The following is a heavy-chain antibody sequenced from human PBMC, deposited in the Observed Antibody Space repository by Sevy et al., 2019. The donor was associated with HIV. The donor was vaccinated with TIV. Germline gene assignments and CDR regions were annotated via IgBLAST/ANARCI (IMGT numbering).Heavy chain of an antibody. Sequence: ASVKVSCKASGYTFTGYYLHWVRQAPGQGLEWMGWINPKSGGTNYAPKFQGRVTMTRDTSISTASMELSRLRSDDTAVYYCAKTINSGGGVVPAANYYYYGMDVWGQGTTVTVSS. CDR2: INPKSGGT. CDR1: GYTFTGYY. V-gene: IGHV1-2*02. J-gene: IGHJ6*02. CDR3: AKTINSGGGVVPAANYYYYGMDV. D-gene: IGHD2-2*01.